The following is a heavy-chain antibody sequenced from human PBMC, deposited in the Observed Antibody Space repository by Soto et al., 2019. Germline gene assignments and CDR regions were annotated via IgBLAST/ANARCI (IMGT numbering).Heavy chain of an antibody. V-gene: IGHV4-31*03. CDR1: GGSISSGGYY. J-gene: IGHJ5*02. D-gene: IGHD6-6*01. CDR2: IYYSGST. CDR3: ASLIAARPNWFDP. Sequence: QVQLQESGPGLVKPSQTLSLTCTVSGGSISSGGYYWSWIRQHPGKGLEWIGYIYYSGSTYYNPSLKSRVTKSVDTSKNQFSLKLSSVTAADTAVYYCASLIAARPNWFDPWGQGTLVTVSS.